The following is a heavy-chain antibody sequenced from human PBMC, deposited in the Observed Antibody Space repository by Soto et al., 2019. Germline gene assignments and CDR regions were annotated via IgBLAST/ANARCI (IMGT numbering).Heavy chain of an antibody. CDR3: AGFLHDDSSGYIDY. V-gene: IGHV4-31*01. CDR2: IYYSGST. Sequence: QVQLQESGPGLVKPSQTLSLTCTVSGGSISSGGYYWSWIRQHPGKGLEWIGYIYYSGSTYYNPSLKRQVTTSVDTSKNQSSLKLSSVTAADTAVYYCAGFLHDDSSGYIDYWGQGTLVTVSS. J-gene: IGHJ4*02. CDR1: GGSISSGGYY. D-gene: IGHD3-22*01.